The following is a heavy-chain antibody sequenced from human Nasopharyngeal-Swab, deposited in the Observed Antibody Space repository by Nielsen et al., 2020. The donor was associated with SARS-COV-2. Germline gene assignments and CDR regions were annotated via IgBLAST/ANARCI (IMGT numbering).Heavy chain of an antibody. J-gene: IGHJ6*02. CDR2: ISYDGSNK. CDR3: ARAGVVVVAATLYYYYGMDV. V-gene: IGHV3-30*03. D-gene: IGHD2-15*01. Sequence: WIRQPPGKGLEWVAVISYDGSNKYYADSVKGRFTISRDNSKNTLYLQMNSLRAEDTAVYYCARAGVVVVAATLYYYYGMDVWGQGTTVTVSS.